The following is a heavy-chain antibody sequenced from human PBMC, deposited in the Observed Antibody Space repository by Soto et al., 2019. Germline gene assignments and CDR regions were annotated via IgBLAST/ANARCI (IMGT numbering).Heavy chain of an antibody. Sequence: QPQLQESGPGLVRPSETLSLTCTFSCGSVSSSSYYWGWIRQPPGKGLEWIGSIYYSGFTYSNVSLKSRVPLSVDKSKNQFSLNLNAVTAADTAVYYCARHSGTDYTVSGSYSWFDPWGQGTLVTVSS. CDR3: ARHSGTDYTVSGSYSWFDP. V-gene: IGHV4-39*01. CDR1: CGSVSSSSYY. CDR2: IYYSGFT. D-gene: IGHD3-10*01. J-gene: IGHJ5*02.